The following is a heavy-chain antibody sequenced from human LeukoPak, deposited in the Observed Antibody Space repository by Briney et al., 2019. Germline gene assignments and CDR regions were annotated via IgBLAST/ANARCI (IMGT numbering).Heavy chain of an antibody. CDR1: GFTFSDHY. Sequence: GGSLRLSCAASGFTFSDHYMDWVRQAPGKGLEWVGCTRNKANGYTTEYAASVKDRFIMSRDDSKNSVYLQMNSLKTEDTAVYYCARVGNSGGYYNPLDYWGQGTLVTVSS. V-gene: IGHV3-72*01. J-gene: IGHJ4*02. CDR3: ARVGNSGGYYNPLDY. D-gene: IGHD3-22*01. CDR2: TRNKANGYTT.